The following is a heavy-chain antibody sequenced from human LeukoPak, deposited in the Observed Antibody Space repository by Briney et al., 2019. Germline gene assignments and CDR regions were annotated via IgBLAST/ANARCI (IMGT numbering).Heavy chain of an antibody. CDR2: IHYSGST. Sequence: PSETLSLTCAVSGGSISRDYWNWIRQPPGERLEWIGWIHYSGSTAYNPSLESRVTMSVDTSRNHISLKMTSVTAADTATYYCARWGYFDSSTYFVVEYWGQGVLVTVSS. CDR3: ARWGYFDSSTYFVVEY. J-gene: IGHJ4*02. D-gene: IGHD3-22*01. CDR1: GGSISRDY. V-gene: IGHV4-59*01.